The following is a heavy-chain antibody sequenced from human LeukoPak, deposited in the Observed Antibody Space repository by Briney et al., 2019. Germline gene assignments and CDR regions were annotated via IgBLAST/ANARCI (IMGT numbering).Heavy chain of an antibody. V-gene: IGHV4-30-2*01. D-gene: IGHD2-2*01. CDR1: GGSISSGGYY. Sequence: SETLSLTCTVSGGSISSGGYYWSWIRQPPGKGLEWIGYIYHSGSTYYNPSLSSRVTISLDTSKNQFSLKLTSVTAADTALYYCARVPGYCSGTTCSSFDYWGQGTLVTVSS. CDR2: IYHSGST. CDR3: ARVPGYCSGTTCSSFDY. J-gene: IGHJ4*02.